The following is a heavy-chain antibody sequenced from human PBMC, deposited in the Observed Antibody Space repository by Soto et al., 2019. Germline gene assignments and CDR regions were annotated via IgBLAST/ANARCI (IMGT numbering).Heavy chain of an antibody. CDR3: AKAGVTGTPDGFDI. V-gene: IGHV3-9*01. D-gene: IGHD1-20*01. J-gene: IGHJ3*02. Sequence: PGGSLRLSCAASGFTFDDYAMHWVRQAPGKGLEWVSGISWNSGSIGYADSVKGRFTISRDNAKNSLYLQMNSLRAEDTALYYCAKAGVTGTPDGFDIWGQGTMVTVSS. CDR1: GFTFDDYA. CDR2: ISWNSGSI.